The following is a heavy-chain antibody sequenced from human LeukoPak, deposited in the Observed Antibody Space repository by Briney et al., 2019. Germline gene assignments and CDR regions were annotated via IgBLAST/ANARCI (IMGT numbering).Heavy chain of an antibody. J-gene: IGHJ4*02. CDR3: AKGDRRVGATHFDY. D-gene: IGHD1-26*01. Sequence: GGSLRLSCAASGFTFSSYAMSWVRQAPGKGLEWVSAISGSGGSTYYADSVKGRFTISRHNSKNTLYLQMNSLRAEDTAVYYCAKGDRRVGATHFDYWGQGTLVTVSS. V-gene: IGHV3-23*01. CDR1: GFTFSSYA. CDR2: ISGSGGST.